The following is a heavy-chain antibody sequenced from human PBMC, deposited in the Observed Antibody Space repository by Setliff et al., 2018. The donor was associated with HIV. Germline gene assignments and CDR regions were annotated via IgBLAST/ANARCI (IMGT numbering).Heavy chain of an antibody. CDR1: GYTFTSYG. V-gene: IGHV1-18*01. D-gene: IGHD3-22*01. CDR3: ARARSLGITMIVVVPFDY. CDR2: ISAYNGNT. Sequence: GASVTVSCKASGYTFTSYGISWVRQAPGQGLEWMGWISAYNGNTNYAQKLQGRVTMTTDTSTSTAYMELRSLRSDDTAVYYCARARSLGITMIVVVPFDYWGQGTLVTVSS. J-gene: IGHJ4*02.